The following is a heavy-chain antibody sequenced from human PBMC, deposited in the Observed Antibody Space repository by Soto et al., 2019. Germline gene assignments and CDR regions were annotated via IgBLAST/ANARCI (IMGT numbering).Heavy chain of an antibody. J-gene: IGHJ4*02. V-gene: IGHV4-39*07. Sequence: SETLSLTCTVSGGSVSSGSYYWRWIRQPPGKGLEWIGEINHSGSTNYNPSLKSRVTISVDTSKNQFSLKLSSVTAADTAVYYCARSRRSIAARRFDYWGQGTLVNVSS. CDR1: GGSVSSGSYY. CDR2: INHSGST. D-gene: IGHD6-6*01. CDR3: ARSRRSIAARRFDY.